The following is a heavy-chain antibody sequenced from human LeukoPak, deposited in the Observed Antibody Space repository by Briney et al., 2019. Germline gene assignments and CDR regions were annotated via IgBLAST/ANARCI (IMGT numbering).Heavy chain of an antibody. CDR3: AKGLYFGELLGPCDF. V-gene: IGHV3-74*01. J-gene: IGHJ4*02. Sequence: GGSLRLSCAASGFTFSSYWMYWVRHAPGKGPVWVARINTDGSSLNYADSVKGRFTISRDNSNNTLYLQMNSLRAEDTAVYYCAKGLYFGELLGPCDFWGQGTLVTVSS. CDR2: INTDGSSL. CDR1: GFTFSSYW. D-gene: IGHD3-10*01.